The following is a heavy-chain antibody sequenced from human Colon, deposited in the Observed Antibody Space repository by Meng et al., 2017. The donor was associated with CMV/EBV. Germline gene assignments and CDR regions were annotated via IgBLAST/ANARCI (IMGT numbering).Heavy chain of an antibody. D-gene: IGHD2-15*01. Sequence: ASVPVSCKASGYTFTTYSITWVRQAPGQGLEWMGLISPYNGNTNYAQRLQDRVTLTTDTPTGTAYMELMSLRSDDAAVYFCARVLVVAADYYTMDVWGQGTTVTVSS. V-gene: IGHV1-18*01. J-gene: IGHJ6*02. CDR2: ISPYNGNT. CDR1: GYTFTTYS. CDR3: ARVLVVAADYYTMDV.